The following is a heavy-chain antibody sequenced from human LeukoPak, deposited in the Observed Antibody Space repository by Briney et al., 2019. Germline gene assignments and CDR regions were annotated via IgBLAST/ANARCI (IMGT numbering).Heavy chain of an antibody. D-gene: IGHD2-15*01. CDR2: ISSSSSYI. CDR3: ARDYSLDFDY. Sequence: GGSLRLSCAASGFTFSSYAMHWVRQAPGKGLEWVSSISSSSSYIYYADSVKGRFTISRDNAKNSLYLQMNSLRAEDTAVYYCARDYSLDFDYWGQGTLVTVSS. J-gene: IGHJ4*02. V-gene: IGHV3-21*01. CDR1: GFTFSSYA.